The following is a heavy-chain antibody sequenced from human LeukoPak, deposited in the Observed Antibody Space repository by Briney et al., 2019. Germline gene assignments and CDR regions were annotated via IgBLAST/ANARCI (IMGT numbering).Heavy chain of an antibody. Sequence: SETLSLTCTVSGGSISSYYWSWIRQPPGKGLEWIGYIYYSGSTNYNPSLKSRVTISVDTSKNQFSLKLSSVTAADTAVYYCARVPAAMGYYYYYYYMDVWGKGATVTVSS. V-gene: IGHV4-59*08. CDR2: IYYSGST. CDR1: GGSISSYY. J-gene: IGHJ6*03. CDR3: ARVPAAMGYYYYYYYMDV. D-gene: IGHD2-2*01.